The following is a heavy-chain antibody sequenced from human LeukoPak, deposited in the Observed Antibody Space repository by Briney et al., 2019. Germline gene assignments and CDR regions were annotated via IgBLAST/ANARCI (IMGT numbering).Heavy chain of an antibody. Sequence: GGSLRLSCAASGFTFSSYSMNWVRQAPGKGLEWVSSISSSSSYIYYADSVKGRFTISRDNAKNSLYLQMNSLRAEDTAVYYCARDKALYDILTGEPFDYWGRGTLVTVSS. CDR2: ISSSSSYI. CDR1: GFTFSSYS. V-gene: IGHV3-21*01. CDR3: ARDKALYDILTGEPFDY. D-gene: IGHD3-9*01. J-gene: IGHJ4*02.